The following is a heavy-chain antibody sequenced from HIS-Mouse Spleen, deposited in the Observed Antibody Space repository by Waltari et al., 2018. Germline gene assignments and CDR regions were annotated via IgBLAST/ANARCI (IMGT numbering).Heavy chain of an antibody. Sequence: QLQLQESRPGLVNASETLSLPCPFAGGSISSSSYYWGWSRQPQGKGLEWIGSIYYSGSTYYTPSLKSRVTISVDTSKNQFSLKLSSVTAADTAVYYCAREIPYSSSWYDWYFDLWGRGTLVTVSS. D-gene: IGHD6-13*01. CDR3: AREIPYSSSWYDWYFDL. V-gene: IGHV4-39*07. CDR1: GGSISSSSYY. CDR2: IYYSGST. J-gene: IGHJ2*01.